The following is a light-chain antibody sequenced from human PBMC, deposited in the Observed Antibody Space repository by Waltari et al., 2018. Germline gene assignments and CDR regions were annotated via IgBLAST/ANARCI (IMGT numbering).Light chain of an antibody. CDR3: SSYAGSNNYV. CDR1: SSDVGGYNY. J-gene: IGLJ3*02. V-gene: IGLV2-8*01. Sequence: QSALTQPPSASGSPGQSVTISCTGTSSDVGGYNYVSWYQQHPGKAPKLMIYEVSKRPSVVPVRFSGSKSGNTASLTVSGLQAEDEADYYCSSYAGSNNYVFGGGTKLTVL. CDR2: EVS.